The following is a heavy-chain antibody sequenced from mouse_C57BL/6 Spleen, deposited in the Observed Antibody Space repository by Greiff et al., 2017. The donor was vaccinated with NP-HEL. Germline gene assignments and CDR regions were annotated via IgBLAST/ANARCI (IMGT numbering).Heavy chain of an antibody. J-gene: IGHJ4*01. CDR1: GFTFSSYG. D-gene: IGHD2-10*02. CDR2: ISSGGSYT. V-gene: IGHV5-6*01. CDR3: ERQLVKAMDY. Sequence: EVKLMESGGDLVKPGGSLKLSCAASGFTFSSYGMSWVRQTPDKRLEWVATISSGGSYTYYPDSVKGRFTISRDNAKNTLYLQMGSLKSEDTAMYYCERQLVKAMDYWGQGTSVTVSS.